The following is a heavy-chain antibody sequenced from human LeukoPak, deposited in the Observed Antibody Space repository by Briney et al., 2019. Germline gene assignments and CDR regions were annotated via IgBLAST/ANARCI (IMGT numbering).Heavy chain of an antibody. CDR1: GFTFSTYA. V-gene: IGHV3-30*04. Sequence: GGSLRLSCAASGFTFSTYAMHWVRHAPGKGLEWVAVISSDGRDKHHADSVKGRFTVSRDNSKNTLYLQMNSVRPEDTAVYYCVRDWDHIAKYYFDHWGQGTLVTVSS. J-gene: IGHJ4*02. CDR3: VRDWDHIAKYYFDH. D-gene: IGHD6-13*01. CDR2: ISSDGRDK.